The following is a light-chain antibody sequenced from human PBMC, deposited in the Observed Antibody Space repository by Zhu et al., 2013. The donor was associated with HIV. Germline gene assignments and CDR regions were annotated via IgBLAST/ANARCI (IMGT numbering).Light chain of an antibody. V-gene: IGKV1-5*02. CDR1: HDIGKY. CDR3: QQYNSYSPIT. Sequence: DIQMTQSPSTLSASVGDRVTIICRASHDIGKYLAWYQQKPGKAPILLIYDASNLETGVPSRFSGSGSGTYFTFTISSLHPDDFATYYCQQYNSYSPITFGQGTRVDIK. CDR2: DAS. J-gene: IGKJ5*01.